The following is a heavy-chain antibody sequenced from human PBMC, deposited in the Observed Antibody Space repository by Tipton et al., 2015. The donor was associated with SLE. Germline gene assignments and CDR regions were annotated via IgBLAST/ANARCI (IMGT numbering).Heavy chain of an antibody. D-gene: IGHD4-17*01. V-gene: IGHV4-59*11. Sequence: TLSLTCTVSGGSISSHYWSWIQQPPGKGLEWIGYIYYSGSTNYNPSLKSRVTISVDTSKNQFSLKLSSVTAADTAVYYCARVPYYDYGDEMYAFDIWGQGTMVTVSS. CDR2: IYYSGST. CDR3: ARVPYYDYGDEMYAFDI. CDR1: GGSISSHY. J-gene: IGHJ3*02.